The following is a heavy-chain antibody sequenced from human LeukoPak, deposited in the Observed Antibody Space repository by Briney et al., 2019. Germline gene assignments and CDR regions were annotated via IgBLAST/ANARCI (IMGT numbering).Heavy chain of an antibody. D-gene: IGHD2-15*01. J-gene: IGHJ6*03. V-gene: IGHV1-69*13. Sequence: GASVKVSCKASGYTFTSYGISWVRQAPGQGLEWMGGIIPIFGTANYAQKFQGRVTITADESTSTAYMELSSLRSEDTAVYYCARAETPTKPYCSGGSCRTDYYYYYMDVWGKGTTVTISS. CDR1: GYTFTSYG. CDR2: IIPIFGTA. CDR3: ARAETPTKPYCSGGSCRTDYYYYYMDV.